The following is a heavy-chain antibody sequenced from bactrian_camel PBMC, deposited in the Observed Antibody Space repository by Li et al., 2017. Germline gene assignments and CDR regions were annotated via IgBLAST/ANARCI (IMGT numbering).Heavy chain of an antibody. D-gene: IGHD1*01. CDR1: GFTFSSYY. Sequence: HVQLVESGGGLVQPGGSLRLSCAASGFTFSSYYMSWVRQAPGKGLEWVATITNNIGATYYADSVNGRFTDSRDDAENTVWLHMNSLKPEGTAMYYCQSSRCPWMRSGQGTQVTVS. CDR2: ITNNIGAT. V-gene: IGHV3-2*01. J-gene: IGHJ4*01.